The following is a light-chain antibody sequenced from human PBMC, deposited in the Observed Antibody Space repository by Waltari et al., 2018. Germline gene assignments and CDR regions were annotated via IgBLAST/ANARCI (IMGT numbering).Light chain of an antibody. CDR2: QNN. CDR3: QAWDNSKGV. V-gene: IGLV3-1*01. CDR1: KMGDNY. Sequence: SYEVTQPPSVSVPPGQTVSITCSGDKMGDNYVTWYQQKPGQSPVLVIFQNNKRPSGIPERFSGSNAGNTATLTISGTQTIDEADYYCQAWDNSKGVFGPGTQVTVL. J-gene: IGLJ1*01.